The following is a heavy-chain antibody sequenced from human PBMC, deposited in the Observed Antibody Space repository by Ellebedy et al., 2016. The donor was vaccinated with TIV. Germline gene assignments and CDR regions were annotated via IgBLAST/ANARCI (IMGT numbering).Heavy chain of an antibody. Sequence: GESLKISCVASGFTFSSYYMIWVRQAPGKGLEWLSYMSVTGQTIFYADAVKGRFTISRDNANNLLFLEMNSLRVEDTAVYYCARLHAVGAYYLETWGQGALVTVSP. CDR3: ARLHAVGAYYLET. CDR1: GFTFSSYY. CDR2: MSVTGQTI. D-gene: IGHD3-10*01. V-gene: IGHV3-48*03. J-gene: IGHJ5*02.